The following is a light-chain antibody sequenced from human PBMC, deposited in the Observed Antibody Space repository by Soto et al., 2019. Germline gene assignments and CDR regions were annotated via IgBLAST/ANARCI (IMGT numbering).Light chain of an antibody. CDR3: QQYYSWLPYT. J-gene: IGKJ3*01. CDR2: AAS. CDR1: QSISSY. Sequence: DIQMTQSPSSLSASVGDRVTITCRASQSISSYLNWYQQKPGKAPKLLIYAASSLQSGVPSRFSGSGSGTDFTLTISSLQSEDFATYYCQQYYSWLPYTFGPGTKVDIK. V-gene: IGKV1-39*01.